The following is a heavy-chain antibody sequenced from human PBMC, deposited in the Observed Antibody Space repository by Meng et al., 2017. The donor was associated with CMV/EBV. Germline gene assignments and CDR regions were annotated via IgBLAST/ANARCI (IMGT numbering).Heavy chain of an antibody. J-gene: IGHJ4*02. CDR2: MNPNSGNT. Sequence: ASVKVSCKASGYTFTSYDINWVRQATGQGLEWMGWMNPNSGNTGYAQKFQGRVTITRNTSISTAYMELSSLRSEDTAVYYCARVRGYSYGPDYWGQGTLVTSPQ. CDR3: ARVRGYSYGPDY. D-gene: IGHD5-18*01. V-gene: IGHV1-8*03. CDR1: GYTFTSYD.